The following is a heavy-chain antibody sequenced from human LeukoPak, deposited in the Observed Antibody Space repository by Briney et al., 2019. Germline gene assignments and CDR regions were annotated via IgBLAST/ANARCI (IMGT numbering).Heavy chain of an antibody. CDR1: GFTFSDYY. CDR3: AKDAYCSSTSCYFSSNWFDP. Sequence: PGGSLRLSCAASGFTFSDYYMSWIRQAPGKGLEWVSAISGSGGSTYYADSVKGRFTISRDNSKNTLYLQMNSLRAEDTAVYYCAKDAYCSSTSCYFSSNWFDPWGQGTLVTVSS. D-gene: IGHD2-2*01. CDR2: ISGSGGST. V-gene: IGHV3-23*01. J-gene: IGHJ5*02.